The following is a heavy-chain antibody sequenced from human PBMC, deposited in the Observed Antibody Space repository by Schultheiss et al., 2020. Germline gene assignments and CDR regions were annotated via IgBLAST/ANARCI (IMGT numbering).Heavy chain of an antibody. CDR2: IYSGDTT. CDR1: GFTFSSYA. D-gene: IGHD2-2*01. J-gene: IGHJ4*02. CDR3: ARHRYQSPYNFDS. Sequence: GGSLRLSCAASGFTFSSYAMSWVRQAPGKGLEWVSVIYSGDTTYYADSVKGRFTISRDNSKNTLYLQMNNLRAEDTALYYCARHRYQSPYNFDSWGQGTLVTVSS. V-gene: IGHV3-23*03.